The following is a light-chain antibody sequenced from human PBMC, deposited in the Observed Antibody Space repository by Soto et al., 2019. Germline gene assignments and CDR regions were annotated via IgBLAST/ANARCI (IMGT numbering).Light chain of an antibody. CDR3: SSYTNKDTLL. Sequence: QSALTQPASVSGSPGQSINISCTGTSSDVGGYDHVSWYQQHPGKAPKLIIYDVTVRPSGISPRFSGSKSDTTASLAVSGLQPEDEADYYCSSYTNKDTLLFGGGTKLTVL. V-gene: IGLV2-14*03. J-gene: IGLJ3*02. CDR1: SSDVGGYDH. CDR2: DVT.